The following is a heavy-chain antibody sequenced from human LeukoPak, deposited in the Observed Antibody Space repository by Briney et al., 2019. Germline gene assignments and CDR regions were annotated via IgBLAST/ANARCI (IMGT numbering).Heavy chain of an antibody. J-gene: IGHJ4*02. CDR2: ISSSGSTI. CDR1: GFTFSSYS. CDR3: ARVGGCSGGSCYLVLDY. D-gene: IGHD2-15*01. Sequence: GGSLRLSCAASGFTFSSYSMNWVRQAPGKGLEWVSYISSSGSTIYYADSVKGRFTISRDNAKNSLYLQMNSLRAEDTAVYYCARVGGCSGGSCYLVLDYWGQGTLVTVSS. V-gene: IGHV3-48*04.